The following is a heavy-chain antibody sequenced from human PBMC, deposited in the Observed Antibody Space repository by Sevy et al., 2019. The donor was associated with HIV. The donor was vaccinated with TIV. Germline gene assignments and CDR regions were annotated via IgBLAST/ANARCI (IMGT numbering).Heavy chain of an antibody. CDR3: ARGGKTTEEWLEELDYYYGLDV. Sequence: GGSLRLSCAASGFSLTTSDMHWVRQAPGKGLEWVAYVRNDGSNKYYADSVRDRFTISRDGPKNTLYLQMNSLRDEDTAIYYCARGGKTTEEWLEELDYYYGLDVWGQGTTVTVSS. D-gene: IGHD2-8*01. CDR2: VRNDGSNK. J-gene: IGHJ6*02. CDR1: GFSLTTSD. V-gene: IGHV3-30*02.